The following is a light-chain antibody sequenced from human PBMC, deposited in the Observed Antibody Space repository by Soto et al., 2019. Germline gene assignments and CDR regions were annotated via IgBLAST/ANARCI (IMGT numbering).Light chain of an antibody. Sequence: QSALTQPASVSGSPGQSITISCTGTSSDVGGYNYVSWYQQHPGKAPKLMMYDVSNRPSGVSNRFSGSKSGNTASLTISGLQAEDEADYYCSSYTSSSNPRSVFGGGTKLTVL. J-gene: IGLJ2*01. CDR2: DVS. CDR3: SSYTSSSNPRSV. CDR1: SSDVGGYNY. V-gene: IGLV2-14*01.